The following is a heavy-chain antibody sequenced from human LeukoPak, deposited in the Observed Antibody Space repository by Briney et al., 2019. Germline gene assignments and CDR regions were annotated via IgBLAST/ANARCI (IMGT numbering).Heavy chain of an antibody. CDR1: GGSFSGYY. Sequence: PSETLSLTCAVYGGSFSGYYWSWIRQPPGKGLELIGEINHSGSTNYNPSLKSRVTISVDTSKNQFSLKLSSVTAADTAVYYCARARAWDYYMDVWGKGTTVTVSS. J-gene: IGHJ6*03. D-gene: IGHD7-27*01. CDR3: ARARAWDYYMDV. CDR2: INHSGST. V-gene: IGHV4-34*01.